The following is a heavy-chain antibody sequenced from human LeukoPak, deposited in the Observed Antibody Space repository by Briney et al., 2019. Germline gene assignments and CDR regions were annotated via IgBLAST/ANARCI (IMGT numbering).Heavy chain of an antibody. CDR1: GFAFSNYW. J-gene: IGHJ4*02. Sequence: GGSLRLSCAASGFAFSNYWMHWVRQVPGKGLVWVSRITRDGSYANYADPVKGRFTFSRDNARNTQYLQMNSLRAEDTAVYYCARDGDGYNFDFWGQGALVTVSS. V-gene: IGHV3-74*01. D-gene: IGHD5-24*01. CDR2: ITRDGSYA. CDR3: ARDGDGYNFDF.